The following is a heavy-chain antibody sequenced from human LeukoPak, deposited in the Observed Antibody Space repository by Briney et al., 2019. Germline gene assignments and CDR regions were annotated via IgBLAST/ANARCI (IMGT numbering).Heavy chain of an antibody. V-gene: IGHV3-53*01. CDR2: IYSGGST. J-gene: IGHJ4*02. D-gene: IGHD4-17*01. CDR3: ARHYGDYEVYYFDY. CDR1: GFTVSSNY. Sequence: SGGSLRLSCAASGFTVSSNYMSWVRQAPGKGLEWVSVIYSGGSTYYADSVKGRFTISRDNSKNTLYLQMNSLRAEDTAVYYCARHYGDYEVYYFDYWGQGTLVTVSS.